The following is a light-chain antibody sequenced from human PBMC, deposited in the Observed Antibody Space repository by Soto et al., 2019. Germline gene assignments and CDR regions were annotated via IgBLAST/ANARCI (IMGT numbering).Light chain of an antibody. CDR2: EGS. V-gene: IGLV2-23*01. J-gene: IGLJ2*01. CDR1: SSDVGSYNL. Sequence: QSALTQPASVSXSPXXSXTISCTGTSSDVGSYNLVSWYQQHPGKAPKLMIYEGSKRPSGVSNRFSGSKSGNTASLTISGLQAEDEADYYCCSYAGSSTVVFGGGTKLTVL. CDR3: CSYAGSSTVV.